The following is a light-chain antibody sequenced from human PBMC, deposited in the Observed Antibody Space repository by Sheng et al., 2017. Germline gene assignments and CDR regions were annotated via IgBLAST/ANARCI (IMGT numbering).Light chain of an antibody. V-gene: IGKV1-39*01. J-gene: IGKJ4*01. CDR3: QQSFSLPLT. CDR2: AAS. CDR1: QNMNIY. Sequence: DIQMTQSPSSLSASLGDRVTITCRASQNMNIYLNWFQQTPGKAPKLLIYAASRLQSGVSSRFSGSGSGTDFTLTISSLQPEDFATYYCQQSFSLPLTFGGGTKVEMK.